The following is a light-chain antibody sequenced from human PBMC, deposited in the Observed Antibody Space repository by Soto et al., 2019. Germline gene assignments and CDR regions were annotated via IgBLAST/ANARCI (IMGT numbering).Light chain of an antibody. CDR2: DAS. V-gene: IGKV1-5*01. CDR3: QQYNSYSPA. J-gene: IGKJ1*01. CDR1: QSISSW. Sequence: DIQMTQSPSTLSASVGDRVTITCRASQSISSWLAWYQQKPGKAPKLLIYDASSLESGVPSRFSGSGSGTEVTLTISSLQPDDFATNYCQQYNSYSPAFGQGTKVEIK.